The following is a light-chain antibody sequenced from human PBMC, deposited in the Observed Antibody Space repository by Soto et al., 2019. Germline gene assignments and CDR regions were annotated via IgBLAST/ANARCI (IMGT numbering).Light chain of an antibody. CDR1: QSVSTY. V-gene: IGKV3-20*01. Sequence: EIVMTQSPATLSVSPGERATLSCRASQSVSTYLAWYRQVPGQPPRLLIYGASSRATDIPDRFSGSGSGTDFTLTISRLEPEDFAIYYCQQYGTSPGTFGQGTKVDIK. CDR2: GAS. J-gene: IGKJ1*01. CDR3: QQYGTSPGT.